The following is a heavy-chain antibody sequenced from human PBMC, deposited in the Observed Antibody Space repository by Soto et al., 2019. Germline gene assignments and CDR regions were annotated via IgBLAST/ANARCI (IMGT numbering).Heavy chain of an antibody. CDR2: INYSGST. D-gene: IGHD5-18*01. Sequence: SETLSLTCTVSGGSISSSSYYWGWIRQPPGKGLEWIGSINYSGSTYYNPFLKSRVTISVDTSKNQFSLKLSSVTAADTAVYYCASLKLGYSTFDPWGQGTLVTVSS. CDR3: ASLKLGYSTFDP. CDR1: GGSISSSSYY. J-gene: IGHJ5*02. V-gene: IGHV4-39*01.